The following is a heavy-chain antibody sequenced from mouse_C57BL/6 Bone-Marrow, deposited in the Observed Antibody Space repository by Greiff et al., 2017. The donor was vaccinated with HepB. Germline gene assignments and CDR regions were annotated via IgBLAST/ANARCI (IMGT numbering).Heavy chain of an antibody. CDR2: INPYNGGT. Sequence: EVQLQESGPVLVKPGASVKMSCKASGYTFTDYYMNWVKQSHGKSLEWIGVINPYNGGTSYNQKFKGKATLTVDKSSSKAYMELNSLTSEDSAVYYCARGYYDYFYAMDYWGQGTSVTVSS. J-gene: IGHJ4*01. D-gene: IGHD2-4*01. CDR3: ARGYYDYFYAMDY. CDR1: GYTFTDYY. V-gene: IGHV1-19*01.